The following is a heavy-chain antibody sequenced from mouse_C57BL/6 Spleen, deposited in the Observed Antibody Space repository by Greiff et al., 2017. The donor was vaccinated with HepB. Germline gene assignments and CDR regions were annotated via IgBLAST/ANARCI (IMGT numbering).Heavy chain of an antibody. J-gene: IGHJ3*01. V-gene: IGHV1-18*01. CDR3: ARIYYGYDALAY. CDR1: GYTFTDYN. CDR2: INPNNGGT. Sequence: VQLQQSGPELVKPGASVKIPCKASGYTFTDYNMDWVKQSHGKSLEWIGDINPNNGGTIYNQKFKGKATLTVDKSSSTAYMELRSLTSEDTAVYYCARIYYGYDALAYWGQGTLVTVSA. D-gene: IGHD2-2*01.